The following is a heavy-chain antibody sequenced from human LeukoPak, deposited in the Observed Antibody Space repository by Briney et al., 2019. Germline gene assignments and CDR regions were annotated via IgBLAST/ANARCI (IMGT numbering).Heavy chain of an antibody. CDR3: ARAPLDYGEGEGYFDY. CDR1: GYSVSSGYY. CDR2: MYHSGDT. J-gene: IGHJ4*02. D-gene: IGHD4-17*01. Sequence: SSETLSLTCTVSGYSVSSGYYWGWIRQPPGKGLEWIGSMYHSGDTYYNPSLKSRVTISVDTSKNQLSLKLSSVTAADTAVYYCARAPLDYGEGEGYFDYWGQGTLVTVSS. V-gene: IGHV4-38-2*02.